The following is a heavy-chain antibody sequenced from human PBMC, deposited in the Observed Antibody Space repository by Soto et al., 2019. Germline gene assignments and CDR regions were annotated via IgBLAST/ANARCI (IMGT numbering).Heavy chain of an antibody. CDR2: IYPGDSDT. V-gene: IGHV5-51*01. D-gene: IGHD1-26*01. J-gene: IGHJ4*02. Sequence: GSPKISCRCCGYRFPIYWIGWGRQIPGKGLEWTGIIYPGDSDTRYSPSFQGQVTISADKSISTAYLKCSSLKASDAAMYYCAGKVGAMFWGQGTLVT. CDR3: AGKVGAMF. CDR1: GYRFPIYW.